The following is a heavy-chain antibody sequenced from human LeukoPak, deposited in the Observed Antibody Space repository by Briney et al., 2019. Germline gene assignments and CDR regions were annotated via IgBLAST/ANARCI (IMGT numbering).Heavy chain of an antibody. CDR2: INHSGST. CDR1: GGSFSGYY. Sequence: SETLSLTCAVYGGSFSGYYRSWIRQPPGKGLEWIGEINHSGSTNYNPSLKSRVTISVDTSKNQFSLKLSSVTAADTAVYYCASRYYDFWSGSYFDYWGQGTLVTVSS. D-gene: IGHD3-3*01. CDR3: ASRYYDFWSGSYFDY. J-gene: IGHJ4*02. V-gene: IGHV4-34*01.